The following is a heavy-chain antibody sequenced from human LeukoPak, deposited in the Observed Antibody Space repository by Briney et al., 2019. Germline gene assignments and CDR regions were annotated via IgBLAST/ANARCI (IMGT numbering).Heavy chain of an antibody. J-gene: IGHJ4*02. CDR1: GYTFTSYG. D-gene: IGHD3-16*01. CDR3: ARDSNGGDLANYFDY. CDR2: ISAYNGNT. V-gene: IGHV1-18*01. Sequence: GASVKVSCKASGYTFTSYGISWVRQAPGQGLEWMGWISAYNGNTNYAQKLQGRVTMTTDTSTSTAYMELRSLRSDDTAVYYCARDSNGGDLANYFDYWGQGTLVTVSS.